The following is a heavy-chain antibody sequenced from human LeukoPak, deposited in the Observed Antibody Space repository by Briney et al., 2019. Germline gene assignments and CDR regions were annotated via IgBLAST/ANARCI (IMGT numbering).Heavy chain of an antibody. CDR1: GYTFTSYD. CDR3: ARGERDYGGNSPYYYGMDV. J-gene: IGHJ6*02. Sequence: ASVKVSCKASGYTFTSYDINWVRQATGQGLEWMGWMNLNSGNTGYAQKFQGRVTMTRNTSISTAYMELSSLRSEDTAVYYCARGERDYGGNSPYYYGMDVWGQGTTVTVSS. CDR2: MNLNSGNT. D-gene: IGHD4-23*01. V-gene: IGHV1-8*01.